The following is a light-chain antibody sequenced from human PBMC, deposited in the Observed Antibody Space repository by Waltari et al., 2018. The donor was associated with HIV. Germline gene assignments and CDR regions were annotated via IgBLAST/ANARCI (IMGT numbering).Light chain of an antibody. CDR3: QQGNSFSIT. CDR1: QGINNY. Sequence: DIQMTQSPSSVSASVGDRVTITCRASQGINNYLAWYQQKPGKAPKLLLYAASSLQSGVPSRFSGSASGTDFTLIISSLQPEDFATYYCQQGNSFSITFGQGTRLEIK. J-gene: IGKJ5*01. CDR2: AAS. V-gene: IGKV1-12*01.